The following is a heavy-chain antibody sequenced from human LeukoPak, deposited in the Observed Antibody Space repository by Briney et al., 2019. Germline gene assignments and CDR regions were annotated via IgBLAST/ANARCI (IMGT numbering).Heavy chain of an antibody. Sequence: SETLSLTCTVSGGSISSSSYYWGWIRQPPGKGLEWIGSIYYSGSTYYNPSLKSRVTISVDTSKNQFSLKLSSVTAADTAVYYCARRIGAYDILTGYYPESGWFDPWGQGTLATVSS. CDR3: ARRIGAYDILTGYYPESGWFDP. CDR2: IYYSGST. V-gene: IGHV4-39*07. J-gene: IGHJ5*02. D-gene: IGHD3-9*01. CDR1: GGSISSSSYY.